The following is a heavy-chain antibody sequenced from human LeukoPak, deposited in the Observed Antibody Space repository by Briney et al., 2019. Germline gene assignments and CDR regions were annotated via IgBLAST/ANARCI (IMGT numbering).Heavy chain of an antibody. D-gene: IGHD2-2*01. J-gene: IGHJ6*02. CDR1: GGSISSYY. Sequence: SETLSLTCTVSGGSISSYYWSWIRQPPGKGLEWIGYIYYSGSTNYNPSLKSRVTISVDTSKNQFSLKLSSVTAADTAVYYCARGPYQLLPYYYYYGMDVWGQGTTVTVSS. CDR2: IYYSGST. CDR3: ARGPYQLLPYYYYYGMDV. V-gene: IGHV4-59*01.